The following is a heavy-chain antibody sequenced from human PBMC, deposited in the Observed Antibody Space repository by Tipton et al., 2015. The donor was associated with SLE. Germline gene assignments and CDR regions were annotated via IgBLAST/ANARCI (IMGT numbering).Heavy chain of an antibody. Sequence: SLRLSCAASGFTFSSYGMHWVRQAPGKGLEWVAVISYDGSNKYYADSVKGRFTISRDNSKNTLYLQMNSLRAEDTAVYYCARGLYYDSSGYYYWGQGTLVTVSS. D-gene: IGHD3-22*01. CDR2: ISYDGSNK. V-gene: IGHV3-30*03. J-gene: IGHJ4*02. CDR3: ARGLYYDSSGYYY. CDR1: GFTFSSYG.